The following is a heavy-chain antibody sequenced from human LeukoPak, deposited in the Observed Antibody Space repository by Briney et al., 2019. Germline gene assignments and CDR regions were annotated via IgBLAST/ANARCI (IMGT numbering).Heavy chain of an antibody. D-gene: IGHD1-26*01. CDR3: ARPVGARDAFDI. V-gene: IGHV4-38-2*01. CDR2: IYHSGST. CDR1: GYSISSGYY. Sequence: SETLSLTCAVSGYSISSGYYWGWIRQPPGKGLEWIGSIYHSGSTYYNPSLKSRVTISVDTSKNQFSLKLSSVTAADTAVYYCARPVGARDAFDIWGQGTMVTVSS. J-gene: IGHJ3*02.